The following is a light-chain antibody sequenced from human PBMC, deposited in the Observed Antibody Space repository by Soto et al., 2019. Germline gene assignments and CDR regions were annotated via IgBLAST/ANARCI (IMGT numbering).Light chain of an antibody. Sequence: DIQMTQSPSFLSASVGDKVTITCRATESVSKWLAWYQEKPGNPPRPLIYDASTLESGVPSRFSGSGSGTEFTLTISSLQADEFAIYYCQQYNSYSWTFGQGTKVEMK. CDR2: DAS. V-gene: IGKV1-5*01. CDR1: ESVSKW. CDR3: QQYNSYSWT. J-gene: IGKJ1*01.